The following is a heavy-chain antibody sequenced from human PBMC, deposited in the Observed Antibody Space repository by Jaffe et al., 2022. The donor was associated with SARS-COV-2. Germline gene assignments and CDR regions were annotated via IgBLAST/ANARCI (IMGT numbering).Heavy chain of an antibody. V-gene: IGHV3-21*01. CDR1: GFTFSGYS. J-gene: IGHJ4*02. CDR3: ARYRIQAAITHIDH. Sequence: EVQLVESGGGLVKPGGSLRLSCAASGFTFSGYSMNWVRQAPGKGLEWVSSISSSSSYIYYADSVKGRFTISRDNAKNSLYLQMNSLRAEDTAVYYCARYRIQAAITHIDHWGQGTLVTVSS. CDR2: ISSSSSYI. D-gene: IGHD2-2*01.